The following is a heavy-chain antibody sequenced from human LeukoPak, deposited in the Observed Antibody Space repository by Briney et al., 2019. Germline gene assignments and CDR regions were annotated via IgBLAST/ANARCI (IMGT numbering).Heavy chain of an antibody. D-gene: IGHD4-17*01. Sequence: SETLSLTCTVSGGSISSYYWSWIRQPPGKGLEWIGYIYYSGSTNYNPSLKSRVTISVDTSKNQFSLKLSSVTAADTAVYYCARGPPLYGGYYFDNWGQGTLVTVSS. CDR3: ARGPPLYGGYYFDN. J-gene: IGHJ4*02. CDR1: GGSISSYY. V-gene: IGHV4-59*01. CDR2: IYYSGST.